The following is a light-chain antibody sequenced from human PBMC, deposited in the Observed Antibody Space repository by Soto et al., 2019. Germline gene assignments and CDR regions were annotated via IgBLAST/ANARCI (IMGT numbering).Light chain of an antibody. CDR2: AAS. CDR3: QQSYSIPLT. CDR1: QSISSY. V-gene: IGKV1-39*01. Sequence: DIQMTQSPSSLSASVGDRVTITCRASQSISSYLNWYQQKPGKAPNLLIYAASRLQSGVPSRFSGSGSGTYFTLTISSLQHEDFATYYCQQSYSIPLTFGGGTKVEIK. J-gene: IGKJ4*01.